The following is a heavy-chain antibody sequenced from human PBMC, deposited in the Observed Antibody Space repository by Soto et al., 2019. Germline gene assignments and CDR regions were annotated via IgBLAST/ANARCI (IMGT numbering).Heavy chain of an antibody. D-gene: IGHD3-3*01. Sequence: TLSLTCTVSGGSISSGDYYWSWIRQPPGKGLEWIGYIYYSGSTYYNPSLKSRVTISVDTSKNQFSLKLSSVTAADTAVYYCARGMSGCSSNSFHYWGPGPLVTVSS. CDR2: IYYSGST. CDR3: ARGMSGCSSNSFHY. CDR1: GGSISSGDYY. J-gene: IGHJ4*02. V-gene: IGHV4-30-4*01.